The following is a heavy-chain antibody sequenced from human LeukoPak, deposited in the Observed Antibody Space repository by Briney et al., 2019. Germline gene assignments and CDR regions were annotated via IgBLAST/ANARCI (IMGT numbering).Heavy chain of an antibody. J-gene: IGHJ4*02. CDR2: ISYDGNNK. V-gene: IGHV3-30-3*01. CDR3: ARLPGYCSSNSCYKMTIPFDY. D-gene: IGHD2-2*02. Sequence: GGSLRLSCAASGFTFSSYAMHWVRRAPGKGLEWVAVISYDGNNKYDADSVKGRFTISRDNSKNTLYLQMNSLRAEDTAVYYCARLPGYCSSNSCYKMTIPFDYWGQGTLVTVSS. CDR1: GFTFSSYA.